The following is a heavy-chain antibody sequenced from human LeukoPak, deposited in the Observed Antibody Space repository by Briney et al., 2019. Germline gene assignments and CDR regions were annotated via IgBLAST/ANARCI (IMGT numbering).Heavy chain of an antibody. Sequence: PGGSLRLSCAASGFTFSSYSMNWVRQAPGKGLEWVSSISSSSSYIYYADSVKGRFTISRDNAKNSLYLQMNSLRAEDTAVYYCARDQDIVVVALAMDVWGQGTTVTVSS. CDR3: ARDQDIVVVALAMDV. CDR1: GFTFSSYS. V-gene: IGHV3-21*01. D-gene: IGHD2-15*01. J-gene: IGHJ6*02. CDR2: ISSSSSYI.